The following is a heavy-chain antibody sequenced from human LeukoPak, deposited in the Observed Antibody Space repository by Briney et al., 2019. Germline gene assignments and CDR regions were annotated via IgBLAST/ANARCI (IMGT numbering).Heavy chain of an antibody. CDR3: ARNVGPRDYYDSSGYYTPGAFDI. CDR1: GYTFTSYG. D-gene: IGHD3-22*01. V-gene: IGHV1-18*01. Sequence: ASVKVSCKASGYTFTSYGISWVRQAPGQGLEWMGWISAYNGNTNYAQKLQGRVTMTTDTSTSTAYMELRSLRSDDTAAYYCARNVGPRDYYDSSGYYTPGAFDIWGKRKMVTVSS. J-gene: IGHJ3*02. CDR2: ISAYNGNT.